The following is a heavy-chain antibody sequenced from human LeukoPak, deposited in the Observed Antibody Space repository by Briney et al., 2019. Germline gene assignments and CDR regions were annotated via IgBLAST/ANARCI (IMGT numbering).Heavy chain of an antibody. CDR3: ARAYYYDRSGY. Sequence: GGSLRLSCAASGFTFSDYLMGWVRQAPGKGPEWVANIEKDGSEKYYVDSVKGRFTISRDNAKNSLSLQMNSLRAEDTAVYYCARAYYYDRSGYWGQGTLVTVSS. CDR1: GFTFSDYL. V-gene: IGHV3-7*04. J-gene: IGHJ4*02. CDR2: IEKDGSEK. D-gene: IGHD3-22*01.